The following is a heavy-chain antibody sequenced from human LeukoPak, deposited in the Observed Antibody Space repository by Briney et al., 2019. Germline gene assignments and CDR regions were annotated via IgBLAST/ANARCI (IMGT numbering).Heavy chain of an antibody. J-gene: IGHJ4*02. CDR1: GFIFSSYA. CDR3: AKDSKSDSSSSILDSFDY. CDR2: ITGGGGST. D-gene: IGHD6-6*01. Sequence: GGSLRLSCAASGFIFSSYAMSWVRQAPGKGPEWVSAITGGGGSTYYADSVKGRFTISRDTSKNTLYLQMNSLRADDTAVYYCAKDSKSDSSSSILDSFDYWGQGTLVTVSS. V-gene: IGHV3-23*01.